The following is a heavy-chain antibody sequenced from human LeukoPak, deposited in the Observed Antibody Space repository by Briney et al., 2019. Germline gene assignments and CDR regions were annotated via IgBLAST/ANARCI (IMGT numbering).Heavy chain of an antibody. CDR1: GFIFSSYW. D-gene: IGHD3-3*01. Sequence: GGPLRLSCAASGFIFSSYWMSWVRQAPGKGLEWVANIKQDGTEKYFVDSVKGRFTISRDNAKNSLYLQMSSLRVEDTAVYYCARMRPSTTIFGVVIPTLFDYWGQGTLVTVSS. CDR2: IKQDGTEK. CDR3: ARMRPSTTIFGVVIPTLFDY. J-gene: IGHJ4*02. V-gene: IGHV3-7*05.